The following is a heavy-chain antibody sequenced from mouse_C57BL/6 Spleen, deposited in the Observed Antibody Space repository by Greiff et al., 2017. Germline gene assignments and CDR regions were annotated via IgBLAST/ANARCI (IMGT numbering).Heavy chain of an antibody. D-gene: IGHD1-1*01. CDR3: ARWGLLRRYAMDY. J-gene: IGHJ4*01. CDR1: GYTFTDYN. CDR2: INPNNGGT. Sequence: EVQLQQSGPELVKPGASVKMSCKASGYTFTDYNMHWVKQSHGKSLEWIGYINPNNGGTSYNQKFKGKATLTVNQSSSTDYMELRSLTSEDSAVYYCARWGLLRRYAMDYWGQGTSVTVSS. V-gene: IGHV1-22*01.